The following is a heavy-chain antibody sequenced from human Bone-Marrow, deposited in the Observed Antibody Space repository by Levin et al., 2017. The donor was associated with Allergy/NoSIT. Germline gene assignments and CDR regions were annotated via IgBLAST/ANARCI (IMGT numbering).Heavy chain of an antibody. Sequence: SETLSLTCTVSGGSFSSGHYYWTWIRQPPGKGLEWIAYIYHSGSTNYNPSLKSRVTISVDRSKKQFSLKLNSVTAADTAVYYCAGGVGTTHFQHWGQGTLVTVSS. D-gene: IGHD3-16*01. CDR1: GGSFSSGHYY. CDR2: IYHSGST. V-gene: IGHV4-61*01. J-gene: IGHJ1*01. CDR3: AGGVGTTHFQH.